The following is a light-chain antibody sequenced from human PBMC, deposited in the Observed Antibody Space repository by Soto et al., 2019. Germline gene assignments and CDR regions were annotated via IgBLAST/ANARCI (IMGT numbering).Light chain of an antibody. J-gene: IGLJ2*01. V-gene: IGLV1-44*01. CDR1: SSNIGSNT. CDR3: AAWDASLNSVV. CDR2: SNN. Sequence: QSVLTQPPSASGTPGQRVTISCSGSSSNIGSNTVNWYQQLPGTAPKLLIYSNNQRPSGVPDRFSDSKSGTSASLAISGLQSEDEADYNCAAWDASLNSVVFGGRTQLTVL.